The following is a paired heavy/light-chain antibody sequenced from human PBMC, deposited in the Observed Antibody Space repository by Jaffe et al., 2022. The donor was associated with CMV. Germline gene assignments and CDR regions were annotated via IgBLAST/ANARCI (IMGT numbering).Heavy chain of an antibody. V-gene: IGHV1-2*04. CDR1: GYTFTGYY. Sequence: QVQLVQSGAEVKKPGASVKVSCKASGYTFTGYYMHWVRQAPGQGLEWMGWINPNSGGTNYAQKFQGWVTMTRDTSISTAYMELSRLRSDDTAVYYCARGDPVLRFLEWLFELNWFDPWGQGTLVTVSS. CDR2: INPNSGGT. J-gene: IGHJ5*02. CDR3: ARGDPVLRFLEWLFELNWFDP. D-gene: IGHD3-3*01.
Light chain of an antibody. CDR1: SSDVGGYNY. Sequence: QSALTQPASVSGSPGQSITISCTGTSSDVGGYNYVSWYQQHPGKAPKLMIYDVSNRPSGVSNRFSGSKSGNTASLTISGLQAEDEADYYCSSYTSSSTPYVFGTGTKVTVL. CDR3: SSYTSSSTPYV. J-gene: IGLJ1*01. V-gene: IGLV2-14*03. CDR2: DVS.